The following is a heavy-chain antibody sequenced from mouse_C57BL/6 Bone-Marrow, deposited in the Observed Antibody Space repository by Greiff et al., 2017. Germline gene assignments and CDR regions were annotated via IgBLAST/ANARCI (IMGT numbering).Heavy chain of an antibody. D-gene: IGHD2-2*01. CDR2: ISSGGDYI. Sequence: EVKLMESGEGLVKPGGSLKLSCAASGFTFSSYAMSWVRQTPEKRLEWVAYISSGGDYIYYADTVKGRFTISRDNARNTLYLQMSSLKSEDTAMYYCTREIYGYDPYWYFDVWGTGTTVTVSS. J-gene: IGHJ1*03. CDR1: GFTFSSYA. CDR3: TREIYGYDPYWYFDV. V-gene: IGHV5-9-1*02.